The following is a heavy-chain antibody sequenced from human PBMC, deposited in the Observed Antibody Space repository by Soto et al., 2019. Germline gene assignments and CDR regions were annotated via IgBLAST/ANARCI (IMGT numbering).Heavy chain of an antibody. CDR2: ISGSGGST. J-gene: IGHJ3*02. CDR1: GFTFSSYA. CDR3: AKMGRINYYDSSGYYYSYAFDI. V-gene: IGHV3-23*01. D-gene: IGHD3-22*01. Sequence: GGSLRLSCAASGFTFSSYAMSWVRQAPGKGLEWVSAISGSGGSTYYADSVKGRFTISRDNSKNTLYLQMNSLRAEDTAVYYCAKMGRINYYDSSGYYYSYAFDIWGQGTMVTVSS.